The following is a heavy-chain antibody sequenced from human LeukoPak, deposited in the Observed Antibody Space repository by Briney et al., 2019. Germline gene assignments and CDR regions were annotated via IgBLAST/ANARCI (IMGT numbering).Heavy chain of an antibody. CDR3: ARAKGWGSSGGFDY. V-gene: IGHV3-30*01. Sequence: PGGSLRLSCAASGFTFSSYAMHWVRQAPGKGLEWVAVISYDGSNKYYADSVKGRFTISRDNSKNTLYLQMNSLRAEDTAVYYCARAKGWGSSGGFDYWGQGTLVTVSS. J-gene: IGHJ4*02. D-gene: IGHD7-27*01. CDR2: ISYDGSNK. CDR1: GFTFSSYA.